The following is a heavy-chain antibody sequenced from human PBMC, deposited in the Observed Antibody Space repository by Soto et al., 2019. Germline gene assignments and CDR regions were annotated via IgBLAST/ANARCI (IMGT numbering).Heavy chain of an antibody. V-gene: IGHV3-53*01. CDR1: GFTVSSNY. Sequence: EVQLVESGEGLIQPGGSLRLSCAASGFTVSSNYMSWVRQAPGKGLEWVSVIYSGGSTYYADSVKGRFTISRDNSKNTLYLQMNSLRAEDTAVYYCASGYSYGSDPFDYWGQGTLVTVSS. J-gene: IGHJ4*02. CDR2: IYSGGST. D-gene: IGHD5-18*01. CDR3: ASGYSYGSDPFDY.